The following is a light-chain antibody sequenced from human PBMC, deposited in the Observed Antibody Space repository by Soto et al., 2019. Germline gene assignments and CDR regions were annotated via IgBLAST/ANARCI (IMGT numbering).Light chain of an antibody. V-gene: IGKV3-15*01. CDR3: QQYHKWPPIT. J-gene: IGKJ5*01. Sequence: EVLMTQSPCTLSVSLGESATLSCRASQSVDGYLAWYQQKPGQAPRLLIYGASTRATGVTARFRGGGSGTEFTLTISSLQYEDSAVYYCQQYHKWPPITFGQGTRLEIK. CDR1: QSVDGY. CDR2: GAS.